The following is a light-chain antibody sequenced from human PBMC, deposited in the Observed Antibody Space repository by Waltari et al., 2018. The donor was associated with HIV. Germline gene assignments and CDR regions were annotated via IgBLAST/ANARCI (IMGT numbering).Light chain of an antibody. J-gene: IGKJ2*01. CDR2: AAS. Sequence: AIKMTQSQSPRQPSIENKLTFTCRESQGIGKDLSWYKQKPGKAPNLLIYAASILQSGVSSRFSGAGSATDFTLTISNLQPEDFATYFCLHDYIFPYTFGPGAKLEI. CDR3: LHDYIFPYT. CDR1: QGIGKD. V-gene: IGKV1-6*02.